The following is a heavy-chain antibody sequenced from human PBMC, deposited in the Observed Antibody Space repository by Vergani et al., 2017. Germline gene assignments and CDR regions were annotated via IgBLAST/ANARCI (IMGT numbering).Heavy chain of an antibody. CDR1: GFTFDDYA. Sequence: EVQLVESGGVVVQPGGSLRLSCAASGFTFDDYAMHWVRQAPGKGLEWVSLISWDGGSTYYADSVKGRFTISRDNSKNSLYLQMNSLRAEDTALYYCAKDIVPAAKDYYYYYGMDVWGQGTTVTVSS. J-gene: IGHJ6*02. D-gene: IGHD2-2*01. CDR2: ISWDGGST. V-gene: IGHV3-43D*04. CDR3: AKDIVPAAKDYYYYYGMDV.